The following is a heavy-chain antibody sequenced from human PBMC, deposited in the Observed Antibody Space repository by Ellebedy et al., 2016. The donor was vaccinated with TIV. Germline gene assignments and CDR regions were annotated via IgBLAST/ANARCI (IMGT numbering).Heavy chain of an antibody. CDR1: GGSISSYY. D-gene: IGHD6-19*01. CDR2: IYYSGST. CDR3: ASSYETQWPPLDY. J-gene: IGHJ4*02. V-gene: IGHV4-59*01. Sequence: MPSETLSLTCTVSGGSISSYYWSWIRQPPGKGLEWIGYIYYSGSTNYNPSLKSRVTISLDTSKNQFSLIVTSVTAADTAVYYCASSYETQWPPLDYWGQGTLVTVSS.